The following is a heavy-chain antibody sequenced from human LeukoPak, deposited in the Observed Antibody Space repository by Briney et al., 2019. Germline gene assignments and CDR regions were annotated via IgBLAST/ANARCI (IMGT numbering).Heavy chain of an antibody. V-gene: IGHV4-59*08. J-gene: IGHJ4*02. Sequence: PSETLSLTCTVSGGSISSYYWSWIRQPPGEGLEGIGYIYNSGNTNYNPSLKSRVTISVDTPKNQFSLKLSSVTAADTAVYYCARQRGGSYYGYTYYFDYWGQGTLVTVSS. CDR2: IYNSGNT. CDR3: ARQRGGSYYGYTYYFDY. D-gene: IGHD1-26*01. CDR1: GGSISSYY.